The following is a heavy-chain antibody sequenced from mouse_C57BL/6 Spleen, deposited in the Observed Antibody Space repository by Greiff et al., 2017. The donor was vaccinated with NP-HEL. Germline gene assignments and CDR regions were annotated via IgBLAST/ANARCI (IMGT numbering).Heavy chain of an antibody. V-gene: IGHV1-64*01. CDR2: IHPNSGST. D-gene: IGHD1-1*01. CDR3: AKEVGLLYYFDY. Sequence: QVQLQQPGAELVKPGASVKLSCKASGYTFTSYWMHWVKQRPGQGLEWIGMIHPNSGSTNYNEKFKSKATLTVDKSSSTAYMQLSSLTSEDSAVYYCAKEVGLLYYFDYWGQGTTLTVSS. CDR1: GYTFTSYW. J-gene: IGHJ2*01.